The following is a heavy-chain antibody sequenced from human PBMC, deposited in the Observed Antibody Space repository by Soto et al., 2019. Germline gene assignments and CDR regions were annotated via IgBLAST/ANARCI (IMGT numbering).Heavy chain of an antibody. CDR1: GGTFSSYA. J-gene: IGHJ4*02. Sequence: GASVKVSCTASGGTFSSYAISWVRQAPGQGLEWMGWISAYNGNTNYAQKLQGRVTMTTDTSTSTAYMELSSLRSEDTAVYYCARSTVVVTALDYWGQGTLVTVSS. V-gene: IGHV1-18*01. CDR3: ARSTVVVTALDY. D-gene: IGHD2-21*02. CDR2: ISAYNGNT.